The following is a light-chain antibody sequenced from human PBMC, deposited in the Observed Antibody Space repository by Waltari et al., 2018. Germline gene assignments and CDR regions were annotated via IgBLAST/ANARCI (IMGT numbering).Light chain of an antibody. CDR3: QQANSFPLT. Sequence: DHQMTQSPSSASASVGHRVSITCRASQAISSYLAWYQQKPGKAPNLLSYGASSLQSGVPSRFSGSGSGTDFTLTISSLQPEDFATYYCQQANSFPLTFGGGTKVEIK. V-gene: IGKV1-12*01. CDR2: GAS. J-gene: IGKJ4*01. CDR1: QAISSY.